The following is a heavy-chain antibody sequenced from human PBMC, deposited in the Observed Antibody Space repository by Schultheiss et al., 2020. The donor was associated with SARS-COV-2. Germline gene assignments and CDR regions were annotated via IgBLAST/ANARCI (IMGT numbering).Heavy chain of an antibody. CDR1: GFTFSRYW. V-gene: IGHV3-74*01. CDR3: ARVQYSGSYNWSDP. CDR2: ISSDGSST. D-gene: IGHD1-26*01. J-gene: IGHJ5*02. Sequence: GGSLRLSCAASGFTFSRYWMHWVRQAPGKGLVWVSRISSDGSSTSYADSVEGRFTISRDNAKNTLYLQMNSLRAEDTAVYYCARVQYSGSYNWSDPWGQGTLVTVSS.